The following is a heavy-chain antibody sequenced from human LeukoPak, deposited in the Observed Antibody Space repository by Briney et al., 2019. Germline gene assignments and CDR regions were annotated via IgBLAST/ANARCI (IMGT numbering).Heavy chain of an antibody. D-gene: IGHD3-10*01. CDR1: GFTFSSYS. CDR2: MKKDGSET. V-gene: IGHV3-7*01. Sequence: SGGSLRLSCVVSGFTFSSYSMIWVRQAPGKGLQWVANMKKDGSETKYAESVKGRFTTSRDNTKNSLYLQVNSLRAEDTAVYYCGRHRSGSGTYFIDYWGQGTLVSVSS. CDR3: GRHRSGSGTYFIDY. J-gene: IGHJ4*02.